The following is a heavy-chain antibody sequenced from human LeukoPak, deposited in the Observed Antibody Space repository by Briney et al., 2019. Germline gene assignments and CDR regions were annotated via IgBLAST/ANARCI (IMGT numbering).Heavy chain of an antibody. V-gene: IGHV1-69*01. CDR2: IIPIFGTA. CDR1: GGTFSSHT. Sequence: GASVKVSCKASGGTFSSHTINWVRQAPGQGLEWMGGIIPIFGTANYAQKFQGRVTITAVESTSTAYMEVSSLRSEDTAVYYCARQDEGYYGSSAPDVWGQGTTVTVSS. J-gene: IGHJ6*02. CDR3: ARQDEGYYGSSAPDV. D-gene: IGHD3-10*01.